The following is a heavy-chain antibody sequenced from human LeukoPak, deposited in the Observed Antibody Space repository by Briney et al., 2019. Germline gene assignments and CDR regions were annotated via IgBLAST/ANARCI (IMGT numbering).Heavy chain of an antibody. CDR1: GFTFSSYT. J-gene: IGHJ4*02. Sequence: LSGGSLRLSCVASGFTFSSYTLHWVRQAPGKGLEWVAVMSYDGSHKFHADSVKGRFTISRDNSKNTLYLQMNSLRTEDTAVYYCARGGSYFDISGYYFYWGQGTLVTVSS. V-gene: IGHV3-30*14. D-gene: IGHD3-22*01. CDR2: MSYDGSHK. CDR3: ARGGSYFDISGYYFY.